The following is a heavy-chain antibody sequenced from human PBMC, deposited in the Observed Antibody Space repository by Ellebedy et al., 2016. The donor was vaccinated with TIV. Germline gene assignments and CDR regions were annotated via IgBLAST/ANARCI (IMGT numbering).Heavy chain of an antibody. CDR2: IYTDDTT. CDR3: ARASFFDVDLSGWYFDL. J-gene: IGHJ2*01. D-gene: IGHD3-16*02. CDR1: EFTVSYNY. V-gene: IGHV3-66*01. Sequence: GESLKISCAASEFTVSYNYMNWVRQALGKGPEWVSGIYTDDTTYYADSVRGRFTIFRDNSKNTLYLQLKSLRTEDTAVYYCARASFFDVDLSGWYFDLWGRGTLVTVSS.